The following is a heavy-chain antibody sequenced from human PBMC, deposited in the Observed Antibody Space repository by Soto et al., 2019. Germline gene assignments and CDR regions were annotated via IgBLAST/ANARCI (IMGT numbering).Heavy chain of an antibody. J-gene: IGHJ6*02. CDR1: GYTFTSYG. D-gene: IGHD6-13*01. CDR2: ISAYNGNT. V-gene: IGHV1-18*01. Sequence: ASVKVSCKASGYTFTSYGISCVRQAPGQGLEWMGWISAYNGNTNYAQKLQGRVTMTTDTSTSTAYMELRSLRSDDTAVYYCARVAAAGPEDPKYYYYYYGMDVWGQGTTVTVSS. CDR3: ARVAAAGPEDPKYYYYYYGMDV.